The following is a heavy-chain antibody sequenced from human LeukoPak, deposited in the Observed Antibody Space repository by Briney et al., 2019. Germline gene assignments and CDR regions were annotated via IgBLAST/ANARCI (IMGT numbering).Heavy chain of an antibody. CDR2: INHSGST. J-gene: IGHJ4*02. D-gene: IGHD1-1*01. CDR3: ATGGTGNIDY. Sequence: PSETLSLTCGVYGGSFSAYYWSWIRQPPGKGLEWIGEINHSGSTNYNPSLKTRVAMSVDTSENQFSLKLSSVTAADAAVYYCATGGTGNIDYWGQGALVTVSS. CDR1: GGSFSAYY. V-gene: IGHV4-34*01.